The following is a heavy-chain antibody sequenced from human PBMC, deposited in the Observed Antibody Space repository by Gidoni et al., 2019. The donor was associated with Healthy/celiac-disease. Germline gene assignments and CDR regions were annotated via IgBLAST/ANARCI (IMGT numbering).Heavy chain of an antibody. J-gene: IGHJ6*02. V-gene: IGHV1-69*01. D-gene: IGHD3-22*01. Sequence: QVQLVQSGAEVKKPGSSVKVPCKASGGTFSSYAISWGRQAPGQGLEWMGGIIPIFGTANYAQKFQGRVTITADESTSTAYMELSNLRSEDTAVYYCARGDFKIVAGYEDYYYYGMDVWGQGTTVTVSS. CDR3: ARGDFKIVAGYEDYYYYGMDV. CDR1: GGTFSSYA. CDR2: IIPIFGTA.